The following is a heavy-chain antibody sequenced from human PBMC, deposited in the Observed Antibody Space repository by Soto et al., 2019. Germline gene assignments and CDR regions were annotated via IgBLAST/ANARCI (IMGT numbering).Heavy chain of an antibody. CDR3: ARVQVEDCSSTSCSYYFDY. J-gene: IGHJ4*02. CDR1: GGSFSGYY. V-gene: IGHV4-34*01. Sequence: SETLSLTCAVYGGSFSGYYWSWIRQPPGKGLEWIGEINHSGSTNYNPSLKSRVTISVDTSKNQFSLKLSSVTAADTAVYYCARVQVEDCSSTSCSYYFDYWGQGTLVTVSS. D-gene: IGHD2-2*01. CDR2: INHSGST.